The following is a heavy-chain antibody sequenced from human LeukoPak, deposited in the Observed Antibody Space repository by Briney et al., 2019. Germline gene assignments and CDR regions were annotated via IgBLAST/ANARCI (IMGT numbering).Heavy chain of an antibody. D-gene: IGHD2-2*02. CDR2: ISSSSSYI. CDR1: GFTFSSYA. Sequence: GGSLRLSCAASGFTFSSYAMSWVRQAPGKGLEWVSSISSSSSYIYYADSVKGRFTISRDNAKNSPYLQMNSLRAEDTAVYYCARVGYCSSTSCYSDYWGQGTLVTVSS. J-gene: IGHJ4*02. V-gene: IGHV3-21*01. CDR3: ARVGYCSSTSCYSDY.